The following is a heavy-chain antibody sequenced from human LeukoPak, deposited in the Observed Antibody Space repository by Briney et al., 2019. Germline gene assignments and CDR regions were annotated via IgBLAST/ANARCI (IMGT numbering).Heavy chain of an antibody. CDR3: ARRGPVGGGWGFDY. D-gene: IGHD6-19*01. V-gene: IGHV1-18*01. CDR1: GYTFTIYG. Sequence: ASVKVSFKASGYTFTIYGISWVRQAPGQGLERMGWISGYYGNTDSAQNLQGRVTMTRDTSTSTAYMELRSLTSDDTAVYYCARRGPVGGGWGFDYWGQGTLVTVSS. CDR2: ISGYYGNT. J-gene: IGHJ4*02.